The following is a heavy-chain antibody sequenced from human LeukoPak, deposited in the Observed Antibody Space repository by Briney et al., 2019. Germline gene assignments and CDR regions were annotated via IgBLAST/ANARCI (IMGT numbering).Heavy chain of an antibody. J-gene: IGHJ4*03. CDR2: IYTSGST. V-gene: IGHV4-4*07. CDR1: GGSISSYY. Sequence: PSETLSLTRTVSGGSISSYYWSWIRQPAGKGLEWIGRIYTSGSTNYNPSLKSRVTMSVDTTKNQFSLKLSSVTAADTAVYYCARGGSSWQSFDYWGQGTIVTVSS. D-gene: IGHD6-13*01. CDR3: ARGGSSWQSFDY.